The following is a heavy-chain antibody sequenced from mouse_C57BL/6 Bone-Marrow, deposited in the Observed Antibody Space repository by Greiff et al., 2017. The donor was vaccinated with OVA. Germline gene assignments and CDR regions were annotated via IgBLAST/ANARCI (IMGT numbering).Heavy chain of an antibody. CDR3: ARGGLRRNFDV. CDR2: IDPSDSYT. J-gene: IGHJ1*03. CDR1: GYTFTSYW. Sequence: VQLQQSGAELVMPGASVKLSCKASGYTFTSYWMHWVKQRPGQGLEWIGEIDPSDSYTNYNQKFKGKSTLTVDKSSSTAYMQLSSLTSEDSAVYYCARGGLRRNFDVWGTGTTVTVSS. D-gene: IGHD2-4*01. V-gene: IGHV1-69*01.